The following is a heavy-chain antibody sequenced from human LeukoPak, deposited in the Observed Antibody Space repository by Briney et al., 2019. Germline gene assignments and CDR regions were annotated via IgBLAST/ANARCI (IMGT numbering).Heavy chain of an antibody. D-gene: IGHD1-26*01. CDR1: GFTFSSAW. J-gene: IGHJ4*02. CDR3: VRDRVGPDY. Sequence: PGGSLRLSCAASGFTFSSAWMHWVRHAPGTGLVWASRLTDDATTYYADSVRGRFTICRDNAKTILYLQMNSLRAEDTAVYYCVRDRVGPDYWGQGTLVTVSS. CDR2: LTDDATT. V-gene: IGHV3-74*01.